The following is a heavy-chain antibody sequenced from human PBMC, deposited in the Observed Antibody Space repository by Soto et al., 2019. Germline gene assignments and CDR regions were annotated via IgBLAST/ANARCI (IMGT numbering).Heavy chain of an antibody. CDR3: AGSSEAMVRGVNDY. CDR1: GGSISSYY. Sequence: ASETLSLTCTVSGGSISSYYWSWIRQPPGKGLEWIGYIYYSGSTNYNPSLKSRVTISVDTSKNQFSLKLSSVTAADTAVYYCAGSSEAMVRGVNDYWGQGTLVTVSS. D-gene: IGHD3-10*01. J-gene: IGHJ4*02. CDR2: IYYSGST. V-gene: IGHV4-59*01.